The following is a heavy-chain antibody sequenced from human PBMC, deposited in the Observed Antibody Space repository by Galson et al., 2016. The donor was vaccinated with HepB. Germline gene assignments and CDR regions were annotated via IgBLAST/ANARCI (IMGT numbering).Heavy chain of an antibody. CDR3: ARGPQARLTSDGDYWYFDL. V-gene: IGHV4-59*02. CDR1: GGSVRPYY. D-gene: IGHD4-17*01. CDR2: VWYTGKT. Sequence: SETLSLTCTVSGGSVRPYYWSWIRQSPGRGLQWVAYVWYTGKTDYNHSLRSRLSISIDGSKNQISLNMSSVTAADTALYYYARGPQARLTSDGDYWYFDLWGRGTLVTVSS. J-gene: IGHJ2*01.